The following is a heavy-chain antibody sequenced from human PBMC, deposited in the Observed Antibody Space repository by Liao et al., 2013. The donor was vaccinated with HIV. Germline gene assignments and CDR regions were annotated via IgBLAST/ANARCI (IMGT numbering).Heavy chain of an antibody. V-gene: IGHV4-30-2*05. CDR2: IYYSGNT. CDR1: GGSISSGGYS. Sequence: QVQLQESGSRLVKPSQTLSLTCAVSGGSISSGGYSWTWIRQPPGKGLEWIGYIYYSGNTYYNTSLKSRLTISLDTSKNQFSLKLSSVTAADTAVYYCARGSDYSDYVAPGTQKYFDPWGQGTLVTVSS. CDR3: ARGSDYSDYVAPGTQKYFDP. D-gene: IGHD4-11*01. J-gene: IGHJ4*02.